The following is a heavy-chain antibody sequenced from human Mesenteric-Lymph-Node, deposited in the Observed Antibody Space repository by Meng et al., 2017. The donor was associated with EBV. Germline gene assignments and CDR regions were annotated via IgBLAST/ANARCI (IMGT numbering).Heavy chain of an antibody. V-gene: IGHV3-30-3*01. J-gene: IGHJ4*02. CDR1: GLWFSEYA. CDR2: ISYYGSNA. Sequence: LGVAGGRRVQLGRSLRRSCGVSGLWFSEYAMHWVRQAPGKGLEWVAFISYYGSNANYAVSVKGRFTISRDNAKNTLYLQMNSLRAEDTAVYYCARVAAIPFDYWGQGTLVTVSS. D-gene: IGHD2-2*02. CDR3: ARVAAIPFDY.